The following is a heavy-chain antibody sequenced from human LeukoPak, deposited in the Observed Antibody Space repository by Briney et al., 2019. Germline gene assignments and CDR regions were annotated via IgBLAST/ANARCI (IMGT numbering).Heavy chain of an antibody. D-gene: IGHD5-18*01. V-gene: IGHV5-51*01. J-gene: IGHJ4*02. Sequence: GESLKISCQGSGYSFTSYLIGWVRQMPGKGLGWMGIIYPVDSDTRYSPSFEGQVTISADKSISTAYLQWSSLKASDTAMYYCARQVVDTAMATAYWGQGTLVTVSS. CDR2: IYPVDSDT. CDR1: GYSFTSYL. CDR3: ARQVVDTAMATAY.